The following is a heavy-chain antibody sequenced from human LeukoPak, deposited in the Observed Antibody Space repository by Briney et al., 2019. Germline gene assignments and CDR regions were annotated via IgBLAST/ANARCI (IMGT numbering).Heavy chain of an antibody. V-gene: IGHV4-4*08. CDR1: GGSILNSY. CDR2: VFSSGNT. Sequence: SETLSLTCTVSGGSILNSYWSCIRQPPGKGLEYIGYVFSSGNTNYNPSLKSRVTISLDTSKNQFSLKLRSVTAADTAVYYCARELYTNHGLLWFCRWGPVTLVTVSS. J-gene: IGHJ5*02. D-gene: IGHD4-11*01. CDR3: ARELYTNHGLLWFCR.